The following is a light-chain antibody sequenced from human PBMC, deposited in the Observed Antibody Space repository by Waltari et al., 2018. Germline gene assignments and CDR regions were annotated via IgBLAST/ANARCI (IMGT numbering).Light chain of an antibody. Sequence: EIVLTQSPGTLSLSPGERATLSCRASQSVSSSYLAWYQQKPGQAPRILIYDASSRATGIPDRFSGRGSGTDFTLTINRLEPEDFAVYYCQQYHSSPPTFGGGTKVEIK. J-gene: IGKJ4*01. V-gene: IGKV3-20*01. CDR3: QQYHSSPPT. CDR2: DAS. CDR1: QSVSSSY.